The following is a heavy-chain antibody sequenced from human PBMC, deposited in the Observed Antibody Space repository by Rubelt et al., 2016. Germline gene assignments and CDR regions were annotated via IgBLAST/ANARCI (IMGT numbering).Heavy chain of an antibody. V-gene: IGHV4-34*01. D-gene: IGHD6-13*01. CDR1: GGSFSGYY. J-gene: IGHJ6*02. Sequence: QVQLQQWGAGLLKPSETLSLTCAVYGGSFSGYYWSWIRQPPGKGLEWIGEINHSGQTNYNPSLKSRVTVSVDTSKNQFSLKLSPGTAADTAVYYCARHGRAAARYYVWGQGTTVTVSS. CDR3: ARHGRAAARYYV. CDR2: INHSGQT.